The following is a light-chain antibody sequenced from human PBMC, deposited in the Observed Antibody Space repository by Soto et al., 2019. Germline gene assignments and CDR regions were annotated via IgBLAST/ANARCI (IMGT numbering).Light chain of an antibody. V-gene: IGKV1-12*01. CDR2: GAS. Sequence: DIQLTQSTSSLSASVGDRVTITCRASQGVSKWLAWYQQKPGKAPILLIHGASSLQSGVPSRFSGSGSGTDFTLTITILQPEDIATYYCQQANSFPLTFGQGTRLDIK. J-gene: IGKJ5*01. CDR1: QGVSKW. CDR3: QQANSFPLT.